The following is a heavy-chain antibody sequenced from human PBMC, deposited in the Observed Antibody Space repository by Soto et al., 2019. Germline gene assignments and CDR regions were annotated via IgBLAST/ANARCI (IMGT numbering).Heavy chain of an antibody. CDR1: GDSISSDTYY. V-gene: IGHV4-39*02. J-gene: IGHJ6*02. CDR3: ARDINSYGLDV. CDR2: IYYSGST. D-gene: IGHD3-10*01. Sequence: PSETLSLTCTVSGDSISSDTYYWGWIRQPPGKGLEWIGSIYYSGSTYYNPSLKSRVTISVDTSKNQFSLRLSSVTAADTAVYYCARDINSYGLDVWGQGTTVTVSS.